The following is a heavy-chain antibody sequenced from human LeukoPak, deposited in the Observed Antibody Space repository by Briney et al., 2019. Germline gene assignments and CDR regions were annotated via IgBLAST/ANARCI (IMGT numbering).Heavy chain of an antibody. CDR2: IVVGSGNT. CDR3: ARDHRLWLQGGLDY. D-gene: IGHD5-18*01. Sequence: SVKVSCKASGFTFTSSAMQWVRQARGQRLEWIGWIVVGSGNTNYAQKFQERVTITRDMSTSTAYMELSSLRSEDTAVYYCARDHRLWLQGGLDYWGQGTLVTVSS. J-gene: IGHJ4*02. V-gene: IGHV1-58*02. CDR1: GFTFTSSA.